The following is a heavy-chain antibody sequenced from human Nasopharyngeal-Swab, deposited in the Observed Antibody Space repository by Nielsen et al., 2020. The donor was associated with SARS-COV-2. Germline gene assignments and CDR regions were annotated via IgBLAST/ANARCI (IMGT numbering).Heavy chain of an antibody. CDR2: ISYDGSNK. Sequence: GESLKISFAASGFTFSSYAMHWVRQAPGKGLEWVAVISYDGSNKYYADSVKGRFTISRDNSKNTLYLQMNSLRAEDTAVYYCARERVAWIVVVVAGREFDPWGQGTLVTVSS. D-gene: IGHD2-15*01. CDR3: ARERVAWIVVVVAGREFDP. J-gene: IGHJ5*02. CDR1: GFTFSSYA. V-gene: IGHV3-30-3*01.